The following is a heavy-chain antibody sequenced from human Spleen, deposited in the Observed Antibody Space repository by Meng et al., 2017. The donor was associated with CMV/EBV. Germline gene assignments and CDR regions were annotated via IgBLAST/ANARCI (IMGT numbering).Heavy chain of an antibody. CDR1: GYTFTSYG. CDR3: ARGGGIATRGTDY. D-gene: IGHD6-13*01. Sequence: ASVKVSCKPSGYTFTSYGISWVRQAPGQGLEWMGWISAYDGNTNYAQKFQGRVTMTTDTTTSTAYMELRSLRSEDTAVFYCARGGGIATRGTDYWGQGTLVTVSS. CDR2: ISAYDGNT. V-gene: IGHV1-18*01. J-gene: IGHJ4*02.